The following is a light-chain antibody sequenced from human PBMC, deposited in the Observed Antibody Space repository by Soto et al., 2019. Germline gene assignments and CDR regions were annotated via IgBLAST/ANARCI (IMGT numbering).Light chain of an antibody. Sequence: ESVSTQSPGTVSLSPGERATLPCRASQSVSSSYIAWYQQKPGQAPRLLIYGPSSRATGIPDRFSGSGSGTDFTLTISRLEPEDFAVYYCQQFGSSPPRITFGQGTRLEIK. J-gene: IGKJ5*01. CDR2: GPS. V-gene: IGKV3-20*01. CDR3: QQFGSSPPRIT. CDR1: QSVSSSY.